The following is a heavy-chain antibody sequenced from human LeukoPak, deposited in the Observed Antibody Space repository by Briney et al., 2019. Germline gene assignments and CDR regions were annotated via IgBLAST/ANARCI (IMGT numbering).Heavy chain of an antibody. CDR1: GGSFSGYY. Sequence: PSETLSLTCAVYGGSFSGYYWSWIRQPPGKGLEWIGEINHSGSTNYNPSLKSRVTISVDTSKNQFSLKLSSVTAADTAVYYCATAQGDYWGQGTLVTVSS. J-gene: IGHJ4*02. CDR3: ATAQGDY. V-gene: IGHV4-34*01. CDR2: INHSGST.